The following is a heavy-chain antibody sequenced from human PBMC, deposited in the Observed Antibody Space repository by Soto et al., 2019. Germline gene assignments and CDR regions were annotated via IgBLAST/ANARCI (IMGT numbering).Heavy chain of an antibody. J-gene: IGHJ4*02. D-gene: IGHD2-2*01. CDR2: ISSISTTI. V-gene: IGHV3-48*01. CDR3: ARGPSSLTRFDY. Sequence: GGSLRLSCAASGFTFSTYSMSWVRQAPGKGLEWVSFISSISTTIYYADSVKGRFTVSRDNAKNTLYLQMNSLRAEDTAVYYCARGPSSLTRFDYWGQGTLVTVSS. CDR1: GFTFSTYS.